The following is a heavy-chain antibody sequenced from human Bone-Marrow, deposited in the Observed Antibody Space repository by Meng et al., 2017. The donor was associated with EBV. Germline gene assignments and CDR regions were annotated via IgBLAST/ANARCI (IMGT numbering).Heavy chain of an antibody. J-gene: IGHJ5*02. CDR2: VYYTGST. V-gene: IGHV4-59*12. CDR1: AASIDVYY. D-gene: IGHD3-10*01. Sequence: GPGLVKPPDTLPLTGTLSAASIDVYYWNWIRQPPGKGLEWIGYVYYTGSTNSYPSLKSRVTISVDASRKEFSLKLSSVTAADTAVYYCARDGGFPSGTYYPIDPWGQGTLVTVSS. CDR3: ARDGGFPSGTYYPIDP.